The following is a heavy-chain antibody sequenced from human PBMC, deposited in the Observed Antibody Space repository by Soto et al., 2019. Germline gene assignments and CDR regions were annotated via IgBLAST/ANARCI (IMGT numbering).Heavy chain of an antibody. V-gene: IGHV4-31*03. Sequence: QVQLQESGPGLVKPSQTLSLTCTVSGGSISSGGYYWSWIRQHPGKGLEWIGYIDSSGSTYYNPYLKSRVTISVDTSKRQFSLKLSSVTAEDTAVYYCARDRRGSGYYACFDYWGQGTLVTVSS. D-gene: IGHD3-22*01. CDR1: GGSISSGGYY. CDR3: ARDRRGSGYYACFDY. J-gene: IGHJ4*02. CDR2: IDSSGST.